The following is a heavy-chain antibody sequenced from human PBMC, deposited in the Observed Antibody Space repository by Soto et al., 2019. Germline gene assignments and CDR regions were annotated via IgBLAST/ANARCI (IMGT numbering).Heavy chain of an antibody. J-gene: IGHJ5*02. Sequence: QITLKESGPPLVKPTQTLTLTCTFSGFSLSTSGVGVGWIRQPPGQALEWLALRYWDDAKRYSPSLKRRLTITKATSKNQVVLTMTNMFPVDTATYYWAQRTGYSSSWFDVWGQVNLVTVS. V-gene: IGHV2-5*02. CDR2: RYWDDAK. CDR3: AQRTGYSSSWFDV. CDR1: GFSLSTSGVG. D-gene: IGHD6-13*01.